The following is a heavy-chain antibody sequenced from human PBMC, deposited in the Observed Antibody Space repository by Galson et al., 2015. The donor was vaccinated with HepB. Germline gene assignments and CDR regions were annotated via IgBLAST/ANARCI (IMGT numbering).Heavy chain of an antibody. D-gene: IGHD4-17*01. J-gene: IGHJ3*02. V-gene: IGHV4-34*01. Sequence: LTCAVYGGSFSGYYWSWIRQPPGKGLEWIGEINHSGSTNYNPSLKSRVTISVDTSKNQFSLKLSSVTAADTAVYYCARSWDGDYVGDAFDIWGQGTMVTVSS. CDR1: GGSFSGYY. CDR2: INHSGST. CDR3: ARSWDGDYVGDAFDI.